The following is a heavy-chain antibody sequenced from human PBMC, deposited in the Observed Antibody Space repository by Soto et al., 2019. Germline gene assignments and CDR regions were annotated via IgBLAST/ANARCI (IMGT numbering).Heavy chain of an antibody. D-gene: IGHD2-21*01. V-gene: IGHV1-69*13. CDR2: IIPLFGKS. CDR3: AKDRAGDMSL. Sequence: SVKVSCKASGGSFSNSGISWVRQAPGQGLQWIGGIIPLFGKSDYRQEFQGRVTLTADESKTTAYMELSSLRSEDSATYYCAKDRAGDMSLWGQGTLVTVSS. CDR1: GGSFSNSG. J-gene: IGHJ4*02.